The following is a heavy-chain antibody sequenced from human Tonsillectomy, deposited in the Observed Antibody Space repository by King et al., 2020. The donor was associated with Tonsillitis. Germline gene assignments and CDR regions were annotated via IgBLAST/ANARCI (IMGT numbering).Heavy chain of an antibody. CDR2: IKKDGSEN. V-gene: IGHV3-7*03. J-gene: IGHJ6*02. Sequence: VQLVESGGGLVQPGGSLRLSCAASGFTFSDYWISWVRQAPGKGLEWVANIKKDGSENHYVDSVQGRVTISRDNAKNSLYLQMNSLRAEDTAVYYCARDRGVLRWIGEVWDGMDVWGQGTTVTVPS. CDR3: ARDRGVLRWIGEVWDGMDV. D-gene: IGHD3-10*01. CDR1: GFTFSDYW.